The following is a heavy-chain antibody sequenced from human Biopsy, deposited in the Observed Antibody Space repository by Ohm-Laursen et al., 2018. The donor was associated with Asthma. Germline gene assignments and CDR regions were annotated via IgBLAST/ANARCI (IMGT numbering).Heavy chain of an antibody. V-gene: IGHV1-24*01. CDR1: GYSLTDLS. Sequence: GSSVKVSCKISGYSLTDLSMHWVRQAPGQGLEWMGGHDHEEGGTVNARRFQGRVTMTEDTSTDTAYMELSSLSSDDTAVYHCASDFPKDYVRYNFQFWGQGTLVTVSS. D-gene: IGHD4-17*01. CDR3: ASDFPKDYVRYNFQF. J-gene: IGHJ4*02. CDR2: HDHEEGGT.